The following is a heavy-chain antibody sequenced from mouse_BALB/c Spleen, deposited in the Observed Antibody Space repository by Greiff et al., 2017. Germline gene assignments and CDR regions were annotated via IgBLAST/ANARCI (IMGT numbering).Heavy chain of an antibody. Sequence: DVHLVESGGGLVQPGGSRKLSCAASGFTFSSFGMHWVRQAPEKGLEWVAYISSGSSTIYYADTVKGRFTISRDNPKNTLFLQMTSLRSEDTAMYYCARSEDYAMDYWGQGTSVTVSS. CDR1: GFTFSSFG. V-gene: IGHV5-17*02. CDR2: ISSGSSTI. J-gene: IGHJ4*01. CDR3: ARSEDYAMDY.